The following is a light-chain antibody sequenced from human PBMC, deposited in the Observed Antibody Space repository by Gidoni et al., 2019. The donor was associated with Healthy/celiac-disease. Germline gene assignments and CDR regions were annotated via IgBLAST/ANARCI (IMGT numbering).Light chain of an antibody. J-gene: IGKJ3*01. CDR2: DAS. V-gene: IGKV1-5*01. CDR1: QSISSW. Sequence: DIQMTQSPSTPSASVGDRVTITCRASQSISSWLAWYQQKPGKASKLLIYDASSLESRVPSRFSGSGSGTEFTLTISSLQPDDFATYYCQQYNSYPFTFGPGTKVDIK. CDR3: QQYNSYPFT.